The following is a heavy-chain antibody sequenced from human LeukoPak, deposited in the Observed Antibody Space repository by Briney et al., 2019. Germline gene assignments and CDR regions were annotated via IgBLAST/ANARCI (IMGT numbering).Heavy chain of an antibody. V-gene: IGHV3-15*01. D-gene: IGHD3-10*01. J-gene: IGHJ3*02. CDR2: IKSKTDGGTT. CDR3: TTSYVLLWFGMGFEI. CDR1: GFTFSNAW. Sequence: PGGSLTLTCAASGFTFSNAWMSWVRQAPGKGLEWVGRIKSKTDGGTTDYAAPVKGRFTISRDDSKNTLYLQMDSLKTEDTAVYYCTTSYVLLWFGMGFEIWGPGTMVTVSS.